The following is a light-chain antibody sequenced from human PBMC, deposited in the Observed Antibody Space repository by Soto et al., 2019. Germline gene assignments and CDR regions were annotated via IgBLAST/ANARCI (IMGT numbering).Light chain of an antibody. CDR2: GAS. CDR3: QQSYTTPIT. Sequence: DIQLTQSPSSLSASVGDSVTINCRASQTIATYLSWFQQKPGKAPKLLVYGASSLQSGVPSRFSGSGSGTEFTLTISSLQSEDFATYYCQQSYTTPITFGQGTRLE. V-gene: IGKV1-39*01. CDR1: QTIATY. J-gene: IGKJ5*01.